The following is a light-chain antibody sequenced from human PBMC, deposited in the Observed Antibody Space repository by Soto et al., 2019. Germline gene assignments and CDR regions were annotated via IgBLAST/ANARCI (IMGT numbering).Light chain of an antibody. V-gene: IGKV3-15*01. J-gene: IGKJ4*01. CDR2: GAS. CDR3: QQYNQWPVT. Sequence: EIVMTQSPVTLSVSPGKRVTLPCRASQSVSSSLAWYQQKPGQTPRILIYGASTRATGIPARFSGSGSGTEFTLTIRSLQSEDFAVYYCQQYNQWPVTFGGGTKVEIK. CDR1: QSVSSS.